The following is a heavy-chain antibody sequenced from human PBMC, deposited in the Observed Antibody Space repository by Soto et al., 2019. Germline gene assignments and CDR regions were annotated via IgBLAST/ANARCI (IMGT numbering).Heavy chain of an antibody. V-gene: IGHV3-9*01. Sequence: EVQLVESGGGLVQPGRSLRLSCAASGFTFDDYAMHWVRQAPGKGLEWVSGISWNSGSIGYADSVKGRFTISRDNAKNSLYLQMNSLRAEDTGLYYCAKGGIYYYGSGSYRDLNDAFDIWGQGTMVTVSS. CDR3: AKGGIYYYGSGSYRDLNDAFDI. CDR1: GFTFDDYA. CDR2: ISWNSGSI. J-gene: IGHJ3*02. D-gene: IGHD3-10*01.